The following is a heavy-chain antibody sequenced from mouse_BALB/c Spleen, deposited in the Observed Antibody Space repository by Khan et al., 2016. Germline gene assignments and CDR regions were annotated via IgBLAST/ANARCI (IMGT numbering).Heavy chain of an antibody. J-gene: IGHJ4*01. CDR3: ARQRDYYAMDY. CDR2: ITSGGSYT. CDR1: GFIFNNYG. Sequence: EVELVESGGDLVKPGGSLKLSCAASGFIFNNYGMSWVRQTPDKRLEWVATITSGGSYTYCLDRVKGRFTFSRDNAKNTLYLQMRSLKSEDTAMYYCARQRDYYAMDYWGQGTSVTVSS. V-gene: IGHV5-6*01.